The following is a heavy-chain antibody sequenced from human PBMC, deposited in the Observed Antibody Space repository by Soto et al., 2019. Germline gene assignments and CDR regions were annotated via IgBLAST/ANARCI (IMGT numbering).Heavy chain of an antibody. Sequence: GGSLRLSCAASGFTFNDSSMHWVRQASGKGLEWVGRIRNKANSYATGDAASVKGRVTISIDDSKNTAYLHMNTLNPEDPAIYSCSGHNRNEAMDPDYWGQGSLVTVSS. V-gene: IGHV3-73*01. CDR2: IRNKANSYAT. J-gene: IGHJ4*02. CDR1: GFTFNDSS. D-gene: IGHD1-1*01. CDR3: SGHNRNEAMDPDY.